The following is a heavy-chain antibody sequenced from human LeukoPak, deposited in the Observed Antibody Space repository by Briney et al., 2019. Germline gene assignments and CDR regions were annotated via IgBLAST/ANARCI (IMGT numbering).Heavy chain of an antibody. J-gene: IGHJ4*02. V-gene: IGHV1-2*02. Sequence: ASVKVSCKASGYTFTGYYMHWVRQAPGQGLEWMGYIYPNSGATKYAQKFQGRVTMTRDTSISTAYMELSGLRSDNTAVYYCGTLLSNGPFDYWGQGSLVTVSS. CDR1: GYTFTGYY. CDR3: GTLLSNGPFDY. CDR2: IYPNSGAT.